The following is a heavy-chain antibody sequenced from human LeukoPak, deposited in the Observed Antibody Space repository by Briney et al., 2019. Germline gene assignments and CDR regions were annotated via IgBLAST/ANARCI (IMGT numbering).Heavy chain of an antibody. CDR3: ARGAIWSGQYGFDR. Sequence: GGSLRLSCAASGFTFSSYTLNWVRQAPWKGLEWVSSISSSSYYIYYADSMRGRFTISRDNAKNSLYLQMNSLRAEDTAVYYCARGAIWSGQYGFDRWGQGTLVTVSS. CDR1: GFTFSSYT. CDR2: ISSSSYYI. V-gene: IGHV3-21*01. J-gene: IGHJ4*02. D-gene: IGHD3-3*01.